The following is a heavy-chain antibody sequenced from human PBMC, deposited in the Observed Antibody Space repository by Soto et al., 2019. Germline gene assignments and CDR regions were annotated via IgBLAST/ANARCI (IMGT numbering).Heavy chain of an antibody. CDR3: ARAVAGPLFSAY. CDR1: GYTFTSYG. CDR2: ISAYNGNT. V-gene: IGHV1-18*01. J-gene: IGHJ4*02. D-gene: IGHD6-19*01. Sequence: QVQLVQSGAEVKKPGASVKVSCKASGYTFTSYGISWVRQAPGQGLEWMGWISAYNGNTNYAQKLQGRVTMTTDTSTSTAYLERRRLRSDDTAVYGCARAVAGPLFSAYWGQGTLVTVSS.